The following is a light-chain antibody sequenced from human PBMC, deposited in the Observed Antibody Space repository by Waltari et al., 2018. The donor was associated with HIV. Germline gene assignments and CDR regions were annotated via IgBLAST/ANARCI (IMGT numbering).Light chain of an antibody. CDR1: PSVLFTSNNKNY. CDR3: QQYYRKPPT. Sequence: DIVMTQSPDSLAVSLGERATINCKSSPSVLFTSNNKNYLAWYQQKPGQSPKLLIYWASTRESGVPDRFSGSGSGTDFTLTISSLQAEDVVVYYCQQYYRKPPTFGQGTKVEIK. V-gene: IGKV4-1*01. CDR2: WAS. J-gene: IGKJ1*01.